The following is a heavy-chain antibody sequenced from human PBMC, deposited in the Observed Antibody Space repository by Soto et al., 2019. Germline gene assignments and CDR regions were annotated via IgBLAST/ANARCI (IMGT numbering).Heavy chain of an antibody. D-gene: IGHD3-16*01. CDR3: ARADYGVDDY. CDR2: ISPYNGNT. Sequence: QLVQSGPEVKKPGASVKVSCQASGYTFSSYTISWVRQAPGQGLEWLGWISPYNGNTKYTQKLQGRLTMTTDTSTRTAYLDLRSLRSDDTAVYYCARADYGVDDYWGQGTLVTVSS. CDR1: GYTFSSYT. V-gene: IGHV1-18*01. J-gene: IGHJ4*02.